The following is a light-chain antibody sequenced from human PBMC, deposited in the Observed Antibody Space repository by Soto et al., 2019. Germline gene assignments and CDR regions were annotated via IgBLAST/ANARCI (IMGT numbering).Light chain of an antibody. CDR2: DKN. CDR1: SSNIGYSF. J-gene: IGLJ3*02. V-gene: IGLV1-51*01. CDR3: LPWDSSLRVWV. Sequence: QSVLTQPPSVSAAPGQTVTISCSGSSSNIGYSFVSWYQQVPGTAPTLIISDKNNRHAGIPARFSGSKSGTSATLGITGLETGDEADYYCLPWDSSLRVWVFGGGTKLTVL.